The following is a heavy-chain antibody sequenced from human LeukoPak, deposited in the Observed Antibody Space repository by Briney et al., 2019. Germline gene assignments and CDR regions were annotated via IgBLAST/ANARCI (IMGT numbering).Heavy chain of an antibody. CDR1: GYSISSGYY. Sequence: SETLSLTCTVYGYSISSGYYWGWIRQPPGKGLEWIGSIYHSGSTYYNPSLKSRVTISVDTSKNQFSLKLSSVTAADTAVYYCAKGSGPPWFDPWGQGTLVTVSS. D-gene: IGHD2-8*02. V-gene: IGHV4-38-2*02. CDR2: IYHSGST. J-gene: IGHJ5*02. CDR3: AKGSGPPWFDP.